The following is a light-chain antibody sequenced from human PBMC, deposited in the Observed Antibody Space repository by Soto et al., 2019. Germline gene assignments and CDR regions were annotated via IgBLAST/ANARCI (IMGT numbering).Light chain of an antibody. V-gene: IGKV3-11*01. CDR3: QQRSNCPPIT. J-gene: IGKJ5*01. Sequence: EIVLTQSPATLSLSPGERATLSCRASQSVSSYLAWYQQKPGQAPRLLLYDASNSATGIPARFSGSGAGTDFTLPISSLEHEDFAVYYCQQRSNCPPITFGQGTRLEIK. CDR1: QSVSSY. CDR2: DAS.